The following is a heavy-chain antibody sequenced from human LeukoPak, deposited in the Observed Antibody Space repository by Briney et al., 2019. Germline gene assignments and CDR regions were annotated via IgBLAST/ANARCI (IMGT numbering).Heavy chain of an antibody. J-gene: IGHJ6*03. CDR1: GGSISSGSYY. CDR3: ARWSGSVTARNYYYYMDV. D-gene: IGHD6-6*01. Sequence: TSSQTLSLTCTVSGGSISSGSYYWSWIRQPAGKGLEWIGRIYTSGSTNYNPSLKSRVTISVDTSKNQFSLKLSSVTAADTAVYYCARWSGSVTARNYYYYMDVWGEGTTVTVSS. V-gene: IGHV4-61*02. CDR2: IYTSGST.